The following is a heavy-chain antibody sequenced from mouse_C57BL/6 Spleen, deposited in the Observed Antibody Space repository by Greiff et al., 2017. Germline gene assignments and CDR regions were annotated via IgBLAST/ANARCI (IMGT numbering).Heavy chain of an antibody. J-gene: IGHJ1*03. D-gene: IGHD1-1*01. V-gene: IGHV1-76*01. CDR1: GYTFTDYY. CDR2: IYPGSGNT. Sequence: VKLMESGAELVRPGASVKLSCKASGYTFTDYYINWVKQRPGQGLEWIARIYPGSGNTYYNEKFKGKATLTAEKSSSTAYMQLSSLTSEDSAVYFCAFYGSSYWYFDVWGTGTTVTVSS. CDR3: AFYGSSYWYFDV.